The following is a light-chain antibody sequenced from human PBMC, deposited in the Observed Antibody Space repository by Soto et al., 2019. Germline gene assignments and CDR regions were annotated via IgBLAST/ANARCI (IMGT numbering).Light chain of an antibody. CDR3: QQYNNWRQM. CDR1: QSISNN. Sequence: IVMTQSPARVSVSPGDRATLSCRASQSISNNLAWYQQTPGQAPRLLIYDASTRAAGIPVRFSGSGSGTKFTLTISSLQSEDSAVYYCQQYNNWRQMFGQGTTVEIE. V-gene: IGKV3-15*01. J-gene: IGKJ1*01. CDR2: DAS.